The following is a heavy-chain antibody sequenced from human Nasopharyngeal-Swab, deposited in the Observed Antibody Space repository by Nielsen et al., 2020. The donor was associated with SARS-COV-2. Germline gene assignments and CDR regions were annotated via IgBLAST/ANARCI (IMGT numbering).Heavy chain of an antibody. V-gene: IGHV3-73*01. CDR3: TRGIAAAGTGWFDP. CDR2: IRSKANSYAT. Sequence: GESLKISCAASGFTFSGSAMQWVRQASGEGLEWVGRIRSKANSYATAYAASVKGRFTISRDDSKNTAYLQMNSLKTEDTAVYYCTRGIAAAGTGWFDPWGQGTLVTVSS. D-gene: IGHD6-13*01. J-gene: IGHJ5*02. CDR1: GFTFSGSA.